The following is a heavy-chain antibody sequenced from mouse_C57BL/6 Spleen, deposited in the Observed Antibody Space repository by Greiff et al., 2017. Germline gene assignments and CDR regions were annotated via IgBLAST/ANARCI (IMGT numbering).Heavy chain of an antibody. Sequence: QVQLKQPGAELVKPGASVKLSCKASGYTFTSYWMHWVKQRPGRGLEWIGRIDPNSGGTKYNEKFKSKATLTVDKPSSTAYMQLSSLTSEDSAVYYCAGYYEYDGFYWYFDVWGTGTTVTVSS. CDR3: AGYYEYDGFYWYFDV. J-gene: IGHJ1*03. CDR1: GYTFTSYW. V-gene: IGHV1-72*01. CDR2: IDPNSGGT. D-gene: IGHD2-4*01.